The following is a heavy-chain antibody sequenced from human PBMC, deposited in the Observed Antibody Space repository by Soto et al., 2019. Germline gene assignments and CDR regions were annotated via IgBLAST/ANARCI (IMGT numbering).Heavy chain of an antibody. J-gene: IGHJ5*02. CDR2: ISAYNGNT. V-gene: IGHV1-18*01. CDR1: GYTFTSYG. Sequence: ASVKVSCKASGYTFTSYGISWVRQAPGQGLEWMGWISAYNGNTNYAQKLQGRVTMTTDTSTSTAYMELRSLRSDDTAVYYCARGSRHQLPNLLGWFDPWGQGTLVTVS. CDR3: ARGSRHQLPNLLGWFDP. D-gene: IGHD2-2*01.